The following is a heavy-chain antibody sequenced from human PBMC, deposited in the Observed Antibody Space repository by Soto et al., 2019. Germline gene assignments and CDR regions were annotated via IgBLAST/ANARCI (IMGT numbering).Heavy chain of an antibody. V-gene: IGHV5-51*01. Sequence: GESLKISCKGSGYSFTSYWIGWVRQMPGKGLEWMGIIYPGDSDTRYSPSFQGQVTISADKSISTAYLQWSSLKASDTAMYYCARLGPRRWLQPHHPLDYWGQGTLVTVSS. J-gene: IGHJ4*02. D-gene: IGHD5-12*01. CDR2: IYPGDSDT. CDR3: ARLGPRRWLQPHHPLDY. CDR1: GYSFTSYW.